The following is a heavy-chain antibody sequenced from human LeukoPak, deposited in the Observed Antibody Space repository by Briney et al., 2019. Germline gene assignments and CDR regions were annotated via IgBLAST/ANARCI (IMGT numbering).Heavy chain of an antibody. D-gene: IGHD7-27*01. CDR3: ARSVGLGNDY. CDR1: GGSFSGYY. CDR2: INHSGST. V-gene: IGHV4-34*01. Sequence: SETLSLTCAVYGGSFSGYYWSWIRQPPGKGLEWIGEINHSGSTNYNPSLKSRVTISVDTSKNQFSLKLSSVTAADTAVYYCARSVGLGNDYWGQGTLVTVSS. J-gene: IGHJ4*02.